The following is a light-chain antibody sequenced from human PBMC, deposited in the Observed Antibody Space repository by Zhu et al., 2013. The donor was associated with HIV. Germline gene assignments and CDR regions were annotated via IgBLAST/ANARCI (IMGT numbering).Light chain of an antibody. V-gene: IGKV4-1*01. J-gene: IGKJ4*01. CDR3: QQYYSNPPG. CDR2: WAS. CDR1: QSVLYTANNRNY. Sequence: DIVMTQSPDSLAVSLGERASINCKSSQSVLYTANNRNYLAWYQQKPGQPPKLLIYWASTRESGVPDRFSGSGSATDFTLTISSLQAEDVAVYYCQQYYSNPPGFGGGTKVEIK.